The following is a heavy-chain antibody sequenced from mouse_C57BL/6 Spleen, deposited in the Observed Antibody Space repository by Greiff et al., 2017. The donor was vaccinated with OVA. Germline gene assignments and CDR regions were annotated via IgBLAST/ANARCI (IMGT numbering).Heavy chain of an antibody. D-gene: IGHD1-1*01. CDR3: TRLGIYYYGSSYGFAY. CDR1: GYTFTDYE. V-gene: IGHV1-15*01. CDR2: IDPETGGT. J-gene: IGHJ3*01. Sequence: VQLQQSGAELVRPGASVTLSCKASGYTFTDYEMHWVKQTPVHGLEWIGAIDPETGGTAYNQKFKGKAILTADKSSSTAYMELRSLTSEDSAVYYCTRLGIYYYGSSYGFAYWGQGTLVTVSA.